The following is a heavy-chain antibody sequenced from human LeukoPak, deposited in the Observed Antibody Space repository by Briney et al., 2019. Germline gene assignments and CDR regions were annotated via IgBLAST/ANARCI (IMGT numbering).Heavy chain of an antibody. Sequence: GGSLRLTCAASGFTFSSYGMHWVRQDPGKGLEWVAVISYDGSNKYYADSVKGRFTISRDNSKNTLYLQMNSLRAEDTAVYYCAKDRSLDYWGQGTLVTISS. V-gene: IGHV3-30*18. J-gene: IGHJ4*02. CDR2: ISYDGSNK. CDR1: GFTFSSYG. CDR3: AKDRSLDY.